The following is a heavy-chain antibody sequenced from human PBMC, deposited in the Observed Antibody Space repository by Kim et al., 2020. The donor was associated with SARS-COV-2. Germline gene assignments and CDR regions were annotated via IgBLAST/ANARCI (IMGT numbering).Heavy chain of an antibody. V-gene: IGHV4-39*01. D-gene: IGHD3-9*01. J-gene: IGHJ3*02. Sequence: SETLSLTCTVSGGSISSSSYYWGWIRQPPGKGLEWIGSIYYSGSTYYNPSLKSRFTISVDTSKNQFSLKLSSVTAADTAVYYCARRQAYYNILTGYYPDAFDIWGQGTTGTVSS. CDR1: GGSISSSSYY. CDR3: ARRQAYYNILTGYYPDAFDI. CDR2: IYYSGST.